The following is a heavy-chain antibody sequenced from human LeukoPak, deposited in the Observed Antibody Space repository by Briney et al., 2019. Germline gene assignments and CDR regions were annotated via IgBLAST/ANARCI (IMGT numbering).Heavy chain of an antibody. D-gene: IGHD4-11*01. V-gene: IGHV1-2*06. CDR2: INPNSGAA. CDR3: ARASYSNYATHLDY. J-gene: IGHJ4*02. Sequence: VASVKVSCKASGYTFTDYYMHWVRQAPGLGLEWMGRINPNSGAADYAQEFQGRVTMTRDTSINTVYMELSRLRSDDTAVYYCARASYSNYATHLDYSGQGTLVTVSS. CDR1: GYTFTDYY.